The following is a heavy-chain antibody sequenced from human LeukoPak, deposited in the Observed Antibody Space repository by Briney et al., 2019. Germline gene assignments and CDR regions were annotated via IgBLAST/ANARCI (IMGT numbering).Heavy chain of an antibody. D-gene: IGHD3-10*01. CDR3: AKGLSYYGPTAYYYGMDV. J-gene: IGHJ6*02. Sequence: GGSLRLSCAASGFTFSRYGMHWVRQAPGKGLEWVAFIRYDGSEKYYADSVKGRFTISRDNSKNTLYLQMNSLRAEDTAVYYCAKGLSYYGPTAYYYGMDVWGQGTTVTVSS. CDR2: IRYDGSEK. CDR1: GFTFSRYG. V-gene: IGHV3-30*02.